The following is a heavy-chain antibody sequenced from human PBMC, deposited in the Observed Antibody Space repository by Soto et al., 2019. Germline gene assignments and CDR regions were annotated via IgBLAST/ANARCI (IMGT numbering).Heavy chain of an antibody. CDR2: INHSGST. J-gene: IGHJ5*02. Sequence: QVQLQQWGAGLLKPSETLSLTCAVYGGSFSGYYWSWIRQPPGKGLERIGEINHSGSTNYNPSLKSRVTISVDTSKNQFSLKLSSVTAADTAVYYCARARITMVRPHNWFDPWGQGTLVTVSS. V-gene: IGHV4-34*01. CDR1: GGSFSGYY. D-gene: IGHD3-10*01. CDR3: ARARITMVRPHNWFDP.